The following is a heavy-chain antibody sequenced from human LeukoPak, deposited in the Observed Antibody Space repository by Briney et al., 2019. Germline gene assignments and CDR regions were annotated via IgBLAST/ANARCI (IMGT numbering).Heavy chain of an antibody. Sequence: GGSLRLSCAASGFTFSSYWMSWVRQAPGKGLEGVANIKQDGSEKYYLDSVKGRFTISRDNAKNSLYLQMNSLRAGDTAVYYCARGDTYCGGDCYSFDYWGQGTLVTVSS. V-gene: IGHV3-7*01. D-gene: IGHD2-21*02. CDR3: ARGDTYCGGDCYSFDY. CDR2: IKQDGSEK. CDR1: GFTFSSYW. J-gene: IGHJ4*02.